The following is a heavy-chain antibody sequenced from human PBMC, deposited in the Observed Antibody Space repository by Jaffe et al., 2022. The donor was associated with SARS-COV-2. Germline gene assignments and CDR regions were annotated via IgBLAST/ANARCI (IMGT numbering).Heavy chain of an antibody. Sequence: EVQLVESGGGLVQPGGSLRLSCAASGFTFSSYSMNWVRQAPGKGLEWVSYISSSSSTIYYADSVKGRFTISRDNAKNSLYLQMNSLRAEDTAVYYCARGPMVRDIYVNYYYMDVWGKGTTVTVSS. J-gene: IGHJ6*03. D-gene: IGHD3-10*01. CDR1: GFTFSSYS. V-gene: IGHV3-48*01. CDR2: ISSSSSTI. CDR3: ARGPMVRDIYVNYYYMDV.